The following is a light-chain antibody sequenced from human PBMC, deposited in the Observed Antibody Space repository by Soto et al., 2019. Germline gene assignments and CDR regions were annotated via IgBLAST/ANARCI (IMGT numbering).Light chain of an antibody. CDR1: SGHSNYA. CDR2: LYSDGSH. Sequence: QLVLTQSPSASASLGASVKLTCTLSSGHSNYAIAWHQQRPEKGPRYLMKLYSDGSHSRGDGIPDRFSGSSSGAERYLTISSLQSEDEADYYCQTWGTGIHVVFGGGTQLTVL. J-gene: IGLJ2*01. CDR3: QTWGTGIHVV. V-gene: IGLV4-69*01.